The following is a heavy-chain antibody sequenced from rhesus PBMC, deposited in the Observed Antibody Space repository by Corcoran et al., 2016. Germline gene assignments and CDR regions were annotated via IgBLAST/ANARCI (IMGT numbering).Heavy chain of an antibody. D-gene: IGHD1-44*02. J-gene: IGHJ3*01. CDR3: ARDETVAAYSGSYFDAFDF. CDR1: GGSISSNY. Sequence: QLQLQESGPGLVKPSETLSLTCAVSGGSISSNYWSWIRQPPGKGLEWIGRISGNGGSTHYNPSLKSRVTISTDTSKNQFSLKLSSVTAADTAVYYCARDETVAAYSGSYFDAFDFWGQGLRVTVSS. CDR2: ISGNGGST. V-gene: IGHV4-173*01.